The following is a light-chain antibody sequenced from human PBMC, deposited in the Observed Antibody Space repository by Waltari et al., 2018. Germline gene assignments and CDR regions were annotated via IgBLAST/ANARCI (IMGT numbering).Light chain of an antibody. Sequence: ETVLTQSPATLSLSPGERATLSCRASQSVSIYLAWYQQKLGQAPRLLIYDASNSAAGIPARFSGSGSGTDFTLTISSREPEDFAVYYCQQRSNWPITFGQGTRLEIK. CDR1: QSVSIY. CDR2: DAS. V-gene: IGKV3-11*01. J-gene: IGKJ5*01. CDR3: QQRSNWPIT.